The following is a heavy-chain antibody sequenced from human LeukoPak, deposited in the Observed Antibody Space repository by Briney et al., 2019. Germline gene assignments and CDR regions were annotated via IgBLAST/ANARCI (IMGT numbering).Heavy chain of an antibody. CDR1: GFTFSSYW. CDR3: ARDNWVDC. V-gene: IGHV3-7*03. CDR2: IKQDGSEK. J-gene: IGHJ5*01. Sequence: GGSLRLSCAASGFTFSSYWMSWVRQAPGKGLEWVANIKQDGSEKYYVDSVKGRFTISRDNAKNSLYLQMNGLKVEDTAIYYCARDNWVDCWGQGTLVTVSS.